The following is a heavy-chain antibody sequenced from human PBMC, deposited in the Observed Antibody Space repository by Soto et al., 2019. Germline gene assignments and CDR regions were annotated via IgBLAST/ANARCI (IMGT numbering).Heavy chain of an antibody. D-gene: IGHD1-1*01. CDR3: ARDSWNRGGMDV. J-gene: IGHJ6*02. CDR2: IYYSGGT. V-gene: IGHV4-59*01. Sequence: SETLSLTCTVSGGSISSYYWSWIRQPPGKGLEWIGYIYYSGGTNYNPSLKSRVTISVDTSKNQFSLKLSSVTAADTAVYYCARDSWNRGGMDVWGQGTTVTVSS. CDR1: GGSISSYY.